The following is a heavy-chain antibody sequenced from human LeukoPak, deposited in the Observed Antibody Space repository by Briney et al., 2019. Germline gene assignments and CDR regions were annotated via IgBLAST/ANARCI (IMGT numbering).Heavy chain of an antibody. Sequence: GGSLRLSCAASGFTFDDYGMSWVRQAPGKGLEWVSGINWNGGSTGYADSAKGRFTISRDNAKNSLYLQMNSLRAEDSSVYYCARPTTVTTISADAFDIWGQGTMVTVSS. CDR3: ARPTTVTTISADAFDI. V-gene: IGHV3-20*04. CDR1: GFTFDDYG. D-gene: IGHD4-17*01. J-gene: IGHJ3*02. CDR2: INWNGGST.